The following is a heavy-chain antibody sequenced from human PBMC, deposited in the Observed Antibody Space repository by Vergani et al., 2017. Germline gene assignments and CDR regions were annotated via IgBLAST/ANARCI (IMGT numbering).Heavy chain of an antibody. Sequence: QVQLQESGPGLVKPSQTLSLTCTVSGGSISSGSYYWSWIRQPAGKGLEWIGRIYTSGSTNYNPSLKSRVTISVDTSKNQFSLKLSSVTAADTAVYYCARDHLMPSGYGMDVWGQGTTVTVSS. CDR2: IYTSGST. CDR1: GGSISSGSYY. CDR3: ARDHLMPSGYGMDV. J-gene: IGHJ6*02. D-gene: IGHD2-2*01. V-gene: IGHV4-61*02.